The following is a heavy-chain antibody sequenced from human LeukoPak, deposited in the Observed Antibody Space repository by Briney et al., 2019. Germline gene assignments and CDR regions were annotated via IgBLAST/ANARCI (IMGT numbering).Heavy chain of an antibody. Sequence: GASVKVSCKASGYTFTSYYMHWVRQAPGQGLEWMGIINPSGGSTSYAQKFQGRVTMTRDTSTSTVYMELSSLRSEDTAVYYCAGAAVHGDYADYWGQGTLVTVSS. CDR2: INPSGGST. D-gene: IGHD4-17*01. CDR3: AGAAVHGDYADY. V-gene: IGHV1-46*01. CDR1: GYTFTSYY. J-gene: IGHJ4*02.